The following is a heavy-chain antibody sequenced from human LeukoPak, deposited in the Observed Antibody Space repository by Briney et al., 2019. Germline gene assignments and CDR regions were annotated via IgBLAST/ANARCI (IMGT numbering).Heavy chain of an antibody. V-gene: IGHV3-30-3*01. Sequence: GRSLRLSCAASGFTFSSFSMHWVRQAPGKGLEWVAVISYDGGNKYYADSVKGRFTISRDNSKKTLYLQMNSLRPEDTALYYCAGTIGVVGPTTGIDYWGQGTLVTVSS. CDR3: AGTIGVVGPTTGIDY. CDR1: GFTFSSFS. D-gene: IGHD1-26*01. CDR2: ISYDGGNK. J-gene: IGHJ4*02.